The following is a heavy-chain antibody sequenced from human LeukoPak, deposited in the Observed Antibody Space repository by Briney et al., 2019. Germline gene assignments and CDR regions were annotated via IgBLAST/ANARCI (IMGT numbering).Heavy chain of an antibody. V-gene: IGHV4-38-2*01. CDR1: GYSISSGYY. J-gene: IGHJ5*02. CDR2: IYHSGST. D-gene: IGHD2-2*02. Sequence: PSETLSLTCAVSGYSISSGYYWGWIRQPPGKGLEWIGSIYHSGSTYYNPSLKSRVTISVDTSKNQFSLKLNSVTAADTAVYYCARQGYCSSTSCYIGWFDPWGQGTLVTVSS. CDR3: ARQGYCSSTSCYIGWFDP.